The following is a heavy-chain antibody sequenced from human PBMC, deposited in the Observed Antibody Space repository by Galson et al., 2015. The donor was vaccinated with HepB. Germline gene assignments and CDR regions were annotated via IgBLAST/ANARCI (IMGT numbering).Heavy chain of an antibody. J-gene: IGHJ5*02. CDR2: ISYDGSNK. D-gene: IGHD2-21*02. Sequence: SLRLSCAASGFTFSSYGMHWVRQAPGKGLEWVAVISYDGSNKYYADSVKGRFTISRDNSKNTLYLQMNSLRAEDTAVYYCAKDGSSAVTAIRAPVNNWFDPWGQGTLVTVSS. V-gene: IGHV3-30*18. CDR3: AKDGSSAVTAIRAPVNNWFDP. CDR1: GFTFSSYG.